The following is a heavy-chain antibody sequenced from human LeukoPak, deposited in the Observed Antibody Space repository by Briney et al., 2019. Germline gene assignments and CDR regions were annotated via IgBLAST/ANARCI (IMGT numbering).Heavy chain of an antibody. V-gene: IGHV5-51*01. D-gene: IGHD6-13*01. CDR2: IYSYDSNT. Sequence: GEAPKIFCRGSGYNFPIYWIGWVRQLPGQGVEGMVIIYSYDSNTIYGPSFQGQVTISADKSINTAYLEWSSLKASDTAIYYCARQRAAGKYNGYYMDVWGKGTTVTVSS. J-gene: IGHJ6*03. CDR1: GYNFPIYW. CDR3: ARQRAAGKYNGYYMDV.